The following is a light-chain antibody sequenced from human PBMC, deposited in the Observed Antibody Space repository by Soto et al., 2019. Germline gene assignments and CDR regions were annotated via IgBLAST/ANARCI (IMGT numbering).Light chain of an antibody. Sequence: QSALTQPRSVSGSPGQSVTISCTGTSSDVGGFDYVSWYQQHPGKAPKLVICDVTKRPSGVPDRFSGSKSGNTASLTISGLQTQDEADYYCCSYAGLHTVVFGGGTKLTVL. J-gene: IGLJ2*01. CDR3: CSYAGLHTVV. V-gene: IGLV2-11*01. CDR1: SSDVGGFDY. CDR2: DVT.